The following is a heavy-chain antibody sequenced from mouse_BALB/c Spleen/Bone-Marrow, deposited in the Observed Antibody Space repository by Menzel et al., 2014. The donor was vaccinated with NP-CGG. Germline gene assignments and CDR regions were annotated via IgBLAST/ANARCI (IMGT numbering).Heavy chain of an antibody. Sequence: VQLQQSGAELVKPGASVKLSCTASGFNIKDTYMHWVKQRPEQGLEWIGRIDPANGNTKYDPKFQGKATITADTSSNTAYLQLSSLTSEDTAVYYCASYDSGYYFDYWGQGTTLTVSS. J-gene: IGHJ2*01. V-gene: IGHV14-3*02. CDR3: ASYDSGYYFDY. CDR1: GFNIKDTY. D-gene: IGHD2-4*01. CDR2: IDPANGNT.